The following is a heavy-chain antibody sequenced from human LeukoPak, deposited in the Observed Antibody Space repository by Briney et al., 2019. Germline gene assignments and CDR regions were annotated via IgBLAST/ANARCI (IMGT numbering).Heavy chain of an antibody. CDR2: INWNGGST. CDR3: ARDGRNYDILTGFDY. D-gene: IGHD3-9*01. Sequence: GGSLRLSCAASGFTFDDYGMSWVRQAPGKGLEWVSGINWNGGSTGYADSVKGRFTISRDNAKNSLYLQMNSLRAEDTALYYCARDGRNYDILTGFDYWGQGTLVTVSS. CDR1: GFTFDDYG. J-gene: IGHJ4*02. V-gene: IGHV3-20*04.